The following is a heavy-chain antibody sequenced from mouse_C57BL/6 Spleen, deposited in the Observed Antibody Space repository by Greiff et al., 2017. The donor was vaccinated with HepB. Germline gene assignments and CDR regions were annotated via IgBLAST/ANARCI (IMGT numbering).Heavy chain of an antibody. CDR1: GYTFTSYW. D-gene: IGHD1-1*01. J-gene: IGHJ2*01. CDR2: IDPSDSYT. CDR3: ARAGGSSFLFDY. Sequence: QVQLQQPGAELVMPGASVKLSCKASGYTFTSYWMHWVKQRPGQGLEWIGEIDPSDSYTNYTQKFKGKSTLTVDKSSSTAYMQLSSLTSEDSAVYYCARAGGSSFLFDYWGQGTTLTVSS. V-gene: IGHV1-69*01.